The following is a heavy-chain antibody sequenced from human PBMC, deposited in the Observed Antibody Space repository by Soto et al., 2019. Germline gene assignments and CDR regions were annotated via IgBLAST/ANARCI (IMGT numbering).Heavy chain of an antibody. Sequence: GRSLRLSCAASGLSFSSDWMSCVRQAQGKGLEWVANIKQDGSEKYYVDSVKGRFTLSRDNAKNSLYLQMNSLRAEVRAVYYCARDVSTYDDFWGFHYGMDVWGQGTMVTVSS. J-gene: IGHJ6*02. CDR1: GLSFSSDW. CDR2: IKQDGSEK. CDR3: ARDVSTYDDFWGFHYGMDV. V-gene: IGHV3-7*01. D-gene: IGHD3-3*01.